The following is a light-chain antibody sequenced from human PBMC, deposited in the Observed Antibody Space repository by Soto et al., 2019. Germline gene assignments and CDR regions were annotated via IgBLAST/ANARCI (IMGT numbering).Light chain of an antibody. V-gene: IGKV1-27*01. Sequence: NQMTQSPSSLSASVGDSVTITCRASLGIGKFLAWYQQRPGKVPKLLIYGASTLQSGVPSRFRGRGSVRDFTLTISSLQPEDVATYYCQKYNSFPLTFGQGTKVELK. CDR2: GAS. J-gene: IGKJ1*01. CDR3: QKYNSFPLT. CDR1: LGIGKF.